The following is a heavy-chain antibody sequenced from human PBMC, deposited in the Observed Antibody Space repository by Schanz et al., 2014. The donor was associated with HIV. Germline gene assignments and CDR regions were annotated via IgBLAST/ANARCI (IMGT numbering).Heavy chain of an antibody. Sequence: QVQLVESGGRVVQPGRPLRLSCAASGFTFSTYGMHWVRQAPGKGLEWVAVISYDGSYKYYADSVKGRFTISRDISKNTLYLQMNSLRAEDTAVYYCAKAGGGPSPSYYGMDVWGQGTTVTVSS. J-gene: IGHJ6*02. CDR1: GFTFSTYG. V-gene: IGHV3-30*18. CDR3: AKAGGGPSPSYYGMDV. D-gene: IGHD3-10*01. CDR2: ISYDGSYK.